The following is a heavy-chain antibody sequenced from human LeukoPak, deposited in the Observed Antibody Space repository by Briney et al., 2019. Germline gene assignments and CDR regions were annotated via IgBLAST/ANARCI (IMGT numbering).Heavy chain of an antibody. CDR1: GGSFIGFH. J-gene: IGHJ6*03. CDR2: IYYSGST. V-gene: IGHV4-34*01. CDR3: ARLPKYYYYYMDV. Sequence: SETLSLTCAVYGGSFIGFHWNWIRQPPGKGLEWIGSIYYSGSTYYNPSLKSRVTISVDTSKNQFSLKLSSVTAADTAVYYCARLPKYYYYYMDVWGKGTTVTISS.